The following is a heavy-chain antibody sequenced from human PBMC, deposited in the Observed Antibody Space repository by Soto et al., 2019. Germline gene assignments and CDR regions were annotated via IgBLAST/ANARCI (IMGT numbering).Heavy chain of an antibody. CDR3: ARGIKQQLFGIVDY. D-gene: IGHD6-13*01. V-gene: IGHV4-34*01. CDR2: INHSGST. J-gene: IGHJ4*02. Sequence: LSLTCAVYGGSFSGYYWSWIRQPPGKGLEWIGEINHSGSTNYNPSLKSRVTISVDTSKNQFSLKLSSVTAAGTAVYYCARGIKQQLFGIVDYWGQGTLVTVSS. CDR1: GGSFSGYY.